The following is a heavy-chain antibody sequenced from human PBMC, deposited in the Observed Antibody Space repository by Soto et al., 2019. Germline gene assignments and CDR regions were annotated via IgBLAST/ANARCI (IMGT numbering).Heavy chain of an antibody. V-gene: IGHV3-11*05. J-gene: IGHJ6*02. CDR2: IDSSTKYT. CDR3: ASEYYYTMDV. Sequence: QVQLVESGGGLVRPGGSLRLSCEASGFTFRDYYMTWFRQAPGKGLEWLSYIDSSTKYTNYADSVKGRFTISRDNAKNSLYLQMNSLRVDDTAVYYCASEYYYTMDVWGQGTMVTVSS. CDR1: GFTFRDYY.